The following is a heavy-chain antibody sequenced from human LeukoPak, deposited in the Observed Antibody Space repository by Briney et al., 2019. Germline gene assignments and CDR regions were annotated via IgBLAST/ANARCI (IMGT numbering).Heavy chain of an antibody. V-gene: IGHV1-69*13. CDR3: ARTCGGPSCYLDGLDV. CDR1: GGTFSSYA. J-gene: IGHJ6*02. D-gene: IGHD2-2*01. Sequence: SVKVSCKASGGTFSSYAISWVRQAPGQGLEWMGGIIPIFGTTNYAQRFQGRITITADDSTSTAYMELSSLRSEDTAVYYCARTCGGPSCYLDGLDVWGQGTTVTVSS. CDR2: IIPIFGTT.